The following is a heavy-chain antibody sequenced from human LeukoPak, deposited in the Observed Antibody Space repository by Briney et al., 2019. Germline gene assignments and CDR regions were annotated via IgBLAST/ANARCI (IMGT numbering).Heavy chain of an antibody. V-gene: IGHV4-38-2*02. CDR1: GYSISSGFY. CDR2: IYHSGST. CDR3: ARQPAVVRGYFDY. J-gene: IGHJ4*02. D-gene: IGHD2-2*01. Sequence: PSETLSLTCTVSGYSISSGFYWGLIRQPPGKGLEWIGSIYHSGSTYYNPSLKSRVTISVDTSKNQFSLKLSSVTAADTAVYYCARQPAVVRGYFDYWGQGTLVTVSS.